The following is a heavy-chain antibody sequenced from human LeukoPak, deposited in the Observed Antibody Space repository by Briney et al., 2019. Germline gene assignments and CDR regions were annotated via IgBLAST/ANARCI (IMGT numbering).Heavy chain of an antibody. CDR2: ITDTGSAT. J-gene: IGHJ4*02. D-gene: IGHD1-14*01. CDR1: GFTFSDNY. Sequence: KPGGSLRLSCAASGFTFSDNYMIWIRQAPGKGLEWVSYITDTGSATYSADPVKGRFTISRDNAKNSLFLQMNSLRADDTAVYYCARARKGYYFVHWGERTLVTVSS. V-gene: IGHV3-11*04. CDR3: ARARKGYYFVH.